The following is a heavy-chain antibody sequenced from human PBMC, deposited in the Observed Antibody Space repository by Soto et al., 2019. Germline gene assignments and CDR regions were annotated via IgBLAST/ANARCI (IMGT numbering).Heavy chain of an antibody. CDR3: ARYSVGWYEY. CDR2: ISSGGSFI. CDR1: GFRFSDYT. Sequence: GGSLRLSCEASGFRFSDYTMSWVRQAPGKGLQWVSSISSGGSFIHVAESLKGRLTASRDNAKNSVFLELSSLRAEDTAVYYCARYSVGWYEYWGQGTLVTVSS. D-gene: IGHD1-26*01. J-gene: IGHJ5*01. V-gene: IGHV3-21*06.